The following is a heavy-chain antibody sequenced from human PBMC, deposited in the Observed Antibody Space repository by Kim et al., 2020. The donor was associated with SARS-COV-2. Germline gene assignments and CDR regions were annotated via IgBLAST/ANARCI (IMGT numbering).Heavy chain of an antibody. Sequence: NSTPSLKSRVTISVDTSKNQFSLKLSSVTAADTAVYYCARLDRYYYYMDVWGKGTTVTVSS. V-gene: IGHV4-59*08. J-gene: IGHJ6*03. CDR3: ARLDRYYYYMDV.